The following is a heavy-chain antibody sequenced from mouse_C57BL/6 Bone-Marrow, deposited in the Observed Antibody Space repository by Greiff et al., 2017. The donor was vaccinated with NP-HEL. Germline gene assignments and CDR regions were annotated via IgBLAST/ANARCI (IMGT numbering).Heavy chain of an antibody. D-gene: IGHD2-1*01. J-gene: IGHJ3*01. CDR3: GLGGNYLFAY. CDR2: IRNKANNHAT. Sequence: EVQRVESGGGLVQPGGSMKLSCAASGFTFSDAWMDWVRQSPEKGLEWVAEIRNKANNHATYYAESVKVRFTISRDDSKSSVYLQMNSLRAEDTGIYYCGLGGNYLFAYWGQGTLVTVSA. V-gene: IGHV6-6*01. CDR1: GFTFSDAW.